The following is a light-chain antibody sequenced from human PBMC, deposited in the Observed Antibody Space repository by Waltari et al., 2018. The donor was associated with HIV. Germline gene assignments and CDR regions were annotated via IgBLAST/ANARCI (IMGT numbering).Light chain of an antibody. Sequence: DIVMTQSPAILSVSPGERVTLSCRASQGVGSNLAWYQQKVGPAPRLLIYGAATRAAEIPVRFSGSGSGTDFTLTIDSLQSEDFATYYCQQYNIRPRGNTFGQGTKLQIK. CDR1: QGVGSN. J-gene: IGKJ2*01. V-gene: IGKV3-15*01. CDR3: QQYNIRPRGNT. CDR2: GAA.